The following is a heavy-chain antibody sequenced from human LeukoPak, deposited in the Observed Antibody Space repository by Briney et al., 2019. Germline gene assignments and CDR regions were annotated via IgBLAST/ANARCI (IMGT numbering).Heavy chain of an antibody. CDR3: GGLRPGY. J-gene: IGHJ4*02. CDR1: RFIFSSYA. CDR2: INGSGGNT. V-gene: IGHV3-23*01. D-gene: IGHD5-12*01. Sequence: PGGSLRLSCAASRFIFSSYAMSWVRQAPGKGLEWVSAINGSGGNTYYADAVRGRFTISRDNSKNTLYLQMSSLRGDDTAVYYCGGLRPGYWGQGTLVTVSS.